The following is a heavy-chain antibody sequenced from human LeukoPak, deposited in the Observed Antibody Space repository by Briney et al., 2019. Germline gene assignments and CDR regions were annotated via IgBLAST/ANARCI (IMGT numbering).Heavy chain of an antibody. D-gene: IGHD3-10*01. V-gene: IGHV3-30*03. CDR2: ISYDGSNK. CDR3: ARPSGSYYYDAFDI. CDR1: GFTFSSYG. J-gene: IGHJ3*02. Sequence: GGSLRLSCAASGFTFSSYGMHWVRQAPGKGLGWVAVISYDGSNKYYADSVKGRFTISRDNAKKTLYLQMNSLRAEDTAVYYCARPSGSYYYDAFDIWGQGTMVTVSS.